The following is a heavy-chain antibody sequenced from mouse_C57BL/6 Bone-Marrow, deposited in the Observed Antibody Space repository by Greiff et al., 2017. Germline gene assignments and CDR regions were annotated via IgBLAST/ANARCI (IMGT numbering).Heavy chain of an antibody. J-gene: IGHJ3*01. V-gene: IGHV14-4*01. Sequence: VQLQQSGAELVRPGASVKLSCTASGFNIKDDYMHWVKQRPEQGLEWIGWIDPENGDTEYASKFQGKATITADTSSNTAYLQLSSLTSEGTAVYYCTVDYYSSSCGFAYWGQGTLVTVSA. CDR3: TVDYYSSSCGFAY. CDR2: IDPENGDT. D-gene: IGHD1-1*01. CDR1: GFNIKDDY.